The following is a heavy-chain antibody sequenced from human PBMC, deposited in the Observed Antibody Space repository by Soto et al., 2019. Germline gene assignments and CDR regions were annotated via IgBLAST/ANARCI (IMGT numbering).Heavy chain of an antibody. Sequence: GGSLRLSCAASGFTFSSYGMHWVRQAPGKGLEWVAVIWYDGSNKYYADSVKGRFTISRDNSKNTLYLQMNSLRAEDTAVYYCARDDGYYYYGMGVWGQGTTVTVSS. CDR1: GFTFSSYG. V-gene: IGHV3-33*01. CDR3: ARDDGYYYYGMGV. J-gene: IGHJ6*02. CDR2: IWYDGSNK.